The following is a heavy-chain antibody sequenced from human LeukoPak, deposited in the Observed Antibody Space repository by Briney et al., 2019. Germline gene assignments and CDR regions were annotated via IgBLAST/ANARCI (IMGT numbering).Heavy chain of an antibody. J-gene: IGHJ4*02. CDR3: TRDEEGASREFDY. Sequence: GGSLRLSCAASGFTFSDYEMNWVRQAPGKGLEWVSYISSSASIIYYSDSVKGRFTISRDNAKNSLYLQINSLRVEDTAVYYCTRDEEGASREFDYWGQGALVTVSS. CDR2: ISSSASII. D-gene: IGHD1-26*01. V-gene: IGHV3-48*03. CDR1: GFTFSDYE.